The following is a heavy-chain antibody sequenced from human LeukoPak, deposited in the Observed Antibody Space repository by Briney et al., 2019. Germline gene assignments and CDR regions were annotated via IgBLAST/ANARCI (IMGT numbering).Heavy chain of an antibody. CDR2: IKQDGSEK. CDR3: ARVGGSEYYYDSSGYYYPFDY. J-gene: IGHJ4*02. D-gene: IGHD3-22*01. CDR1: GFTFSSYW. Sequence: PGGSLRLSCAASGFTFSSYWMSWVRQAPGKGLEWVANIKQDGSEKYYVDSVKGRFTISRDNAKNSLYLQMNSLRAEDTAVYYCARVGGSEYYYDSSGYYYPFDYWGQGTLVTVSS. V-gene: IGHV3-7*01.